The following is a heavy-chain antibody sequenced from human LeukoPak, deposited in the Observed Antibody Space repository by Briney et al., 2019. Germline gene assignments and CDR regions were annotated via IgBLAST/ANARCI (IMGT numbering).Heavy chain of an antibody. V-gene: IGHV1-8*01. CDR2: MNPNSGNT. Sequence: ASVKASCKASGYTFTSYDINWVRQATGQGLEWMGWMNPNSGNTGYAQKFHGRVTMNRNSSISTAYMELSSLRSEDTALYYCARERGEDDAFDIWGQGTMVTVSS. J-gene: IGHJ3*02. CDR1: GYTFTSYD. CDR3: ARERGEDDAFDI. D-gene: IGHD3-10*01.